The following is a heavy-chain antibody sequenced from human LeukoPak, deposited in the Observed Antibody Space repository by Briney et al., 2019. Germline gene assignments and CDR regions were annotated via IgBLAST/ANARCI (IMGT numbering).Heavy chain of an antibody. J-gene: IGHJ4*02. CDR3: LNHRGGGSYRGPFDS. D-gene: IGHD3-10*01. CDR2: ISRAAGST. V-gene: IGHV3-23*01. Sequence: GGSLRLSCVGSGFTFSNHAMSWVRQASGKGLEWVSSISRAAGSTYYVDSVKGRFNISRDNSKNILFLQMDSLRADDTAVYYCLNHRGGGSYRGPFDSWGQGTLVTVSS. CDR1: GFTFSNHA.